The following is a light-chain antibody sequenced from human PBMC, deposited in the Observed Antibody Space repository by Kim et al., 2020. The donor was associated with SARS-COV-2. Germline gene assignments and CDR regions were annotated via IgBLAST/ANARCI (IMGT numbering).Light chain of an antibody. Sequence: ASTGDRVTVTCRTSQDSVSYLAWYQQKPGKAPKLLIYAANTLQSGVPSRFSGSGSGTNFNLTINCLQSEDFATYYCQHYYSSPYAFGQGTKLEI. CDR2: AAN. J-gene: IGKJ2*01. V-gene: IGKV1-8*01. CDR1: QDSVSY. CDR3: QHYYSSPYA.